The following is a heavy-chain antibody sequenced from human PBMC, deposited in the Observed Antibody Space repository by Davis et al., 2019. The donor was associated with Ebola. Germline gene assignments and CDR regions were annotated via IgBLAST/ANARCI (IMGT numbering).Heavy chain of an antibody. CDR3: ARLYHIDY. J-gene: IGHJ4*02. D-gene: IGHD2-2*01. CDR2: IYTSGST. V-gene: IGHV4-39*01. CDR1: GGSISSSSYY. Sequence: SETLSLTCTVSGGSISSSSYYWGWIRQPPGKGLEWIGSIYTSGSTNYNPSLKSRVTISVDKSNRQLSLRLSSVTAADTAVYYCARLYHIDYWGQGTLVTVSS.